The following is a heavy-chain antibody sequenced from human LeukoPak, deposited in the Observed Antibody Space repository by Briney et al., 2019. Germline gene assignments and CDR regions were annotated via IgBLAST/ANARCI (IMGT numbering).Heavy chain of an antibody. Sequence: HPETPSLTCTVSGGSISSYFWSWIGQPPGMGLEWIGYVYYSGSPNYNPSLKSRVTISVDTSKNQFSLRLRSVTAADTAVYYCARVFDDYYDSSADPPLWFDPWGQGTLVTVSS. CDR1: GGSISSYF. CDR2: VYYSGSP. D-gene: IGHD3-22*01. V-gene: IGHV4-59*01. CDR3: ARVFDDYYDSSADPPLWFDP. J-gene: IGHJ5*02.